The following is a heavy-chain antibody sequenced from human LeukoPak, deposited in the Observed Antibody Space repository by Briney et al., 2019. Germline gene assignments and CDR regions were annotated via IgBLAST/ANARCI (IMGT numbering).Heavy chain of an antibody. Sequence: GGSLRLSCAASGFSLSDYAMSWVRQAPGKGLEWVSSVSGSGGTTFYADSAKGRFTISRDNSKNTVFLQLDSLRVEDTDFSYCEYGRRMLGDRCLDYWGRGTLVTVSP. J-gene: IGHJ4*02. D-gene: IGHD3-16*01. CDR1: GFSLSDYA. V-gene: IGHV3-23*01. CDR2: VSGSGGTT. CDR3: EYGRRMLGDRCLDY.